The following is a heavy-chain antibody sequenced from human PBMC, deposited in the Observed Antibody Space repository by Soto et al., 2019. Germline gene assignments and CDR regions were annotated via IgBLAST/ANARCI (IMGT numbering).Heavy chain of an antibody. V-gene: IGHV3-66*01. CDR1: GFTVSNHY. D-gene: IGHD4-17*01. Sequence: EVQLVESGGGLVQPGGSLRLSCAASGFTVSNHYMSLVRQAPGKGLEYVSVIYSGGGKYYADSVKGRFTISRDNSKNTIYLQMNSLGAEETAVYYCARSTTRTNYADYFDPWGQGTLVTVSS. CDR2: IYSGGGK. CDR3: ARSTTRTNYADYFDP. J-gene: IGHJ5*02.